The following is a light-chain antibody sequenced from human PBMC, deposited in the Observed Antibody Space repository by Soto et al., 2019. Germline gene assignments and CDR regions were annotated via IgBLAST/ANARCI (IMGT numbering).Light chain of an antibody. J-gene: IGKJ5*01. CDR2: GAS. V-gene: IGKV3-20*01. Sequence: EIVLTQSPGTLSLSPGERATLSCTASHSISSSYLAWYQQKPGQAPRLLIYGASSRATGIPDRFSGSGSGTNFTHTISRLEPEDFAVYYCQQYGSSPPINFGHGTWQALK. CDR1: HSISSSY. CDR3: QQYGSSPPIN.